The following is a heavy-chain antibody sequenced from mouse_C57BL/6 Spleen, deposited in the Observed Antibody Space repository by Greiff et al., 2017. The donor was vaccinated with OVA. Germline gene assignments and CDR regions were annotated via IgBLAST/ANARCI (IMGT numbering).Heavy chain of an antibody. CDR3: ARNYYGSSYYWYFDV. Sequence: DVHLVESGGDLVKPGGSLKLSCAASGFTFSSYGMSWVRQTPDKRLEWVATISSGGSYTYYPDSVKGRFTISRDNAKNTLYLQMSSLKSEDTAMYYCARNYYGSSYYWYFDVWGTGTTVTVSS. V-gene: IGHV5-6*01. J-gene: IGHJ1*03. D-gene: IGHD1-1*01. CDR1: GFTFSSYG. CDR2: ISSGGSYT.